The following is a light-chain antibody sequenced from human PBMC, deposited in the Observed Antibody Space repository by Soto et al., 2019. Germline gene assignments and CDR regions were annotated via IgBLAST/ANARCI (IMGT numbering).Light chain of an antibody. CDR3: HPRGNWPPT. J-gene: IGKJ3*01. V-gene: IGKV3-11*01. CDR2: DAS. CDR1: QSVSSY. Sequence: EVVLTQSPATLSLSPGERATLSCRASQSVSSYLAWYQQKPGQTPRLLIYDASNRATGIPARFSGSGSGTDFTLTSSSLDPEYFAFHFCHPRGNWPPTFGPGTKVDI.